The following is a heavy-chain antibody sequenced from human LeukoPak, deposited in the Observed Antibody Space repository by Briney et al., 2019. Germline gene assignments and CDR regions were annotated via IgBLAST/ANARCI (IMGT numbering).Heavy chain of an antibody. CDR2: ISVSGNT. Sequence: GGSLRLSCAASGFTLSSYAMSWVRQGPGKGLEWVSAISVSGNTYHADSVKGRFTISRDNAKNSLYLQMNSLRAEDTAVYYCARDGYSSSWYGLNYYYYYYMDVWGKGTTVTVSS. J-gene: IGHJ6*03. V-gene: IGHV3-23*01. D-gene: IGHD6-13*01. CDR3: ARDGYSSSWYGLNYYYYYYMDV. CDR1: GFTLSSYA.